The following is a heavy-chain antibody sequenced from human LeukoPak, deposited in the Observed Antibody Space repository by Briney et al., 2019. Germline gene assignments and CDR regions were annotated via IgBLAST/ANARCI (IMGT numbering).Heavy chain of an antibody. Sequence: SETLSLTCIVSGGSISTYYWSWIRQSPVKGLEWIGYIFPSGSAFYNPSLESRVTISLDTSENHFSLTLTSVTAADTAVYYCARRNHYFYYMDVWGQGTTVTVSS. CDR2: IFPSGSA. CDR3: ARRNHYFYYMDV. V-gene: IGHV4-4*09. J-gene: IGHJ6*02. CDR1: GGSISTYY.